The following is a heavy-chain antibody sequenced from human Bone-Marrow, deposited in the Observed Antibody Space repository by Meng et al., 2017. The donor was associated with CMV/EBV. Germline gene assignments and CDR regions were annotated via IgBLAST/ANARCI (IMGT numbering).Heavy chain of an antibody. CDR1: SYA. J-gene: IGHJ4*02. D-gene: IGHD2-2*02. Sequence: SYAISGGRQAPGQGREWMGGISPIFGTANYAQTSQGRVTITTDESTSTAYMEMSSLRLEDTAAYDCARAPLGYCSSNSCYKGAYFDYWGQGTLVTVSS. CDR3: ARAPLGYCSSNSCYKGAYFDY. CDR2: ISPIFGTA. V-gene: IGHV1-69*05.